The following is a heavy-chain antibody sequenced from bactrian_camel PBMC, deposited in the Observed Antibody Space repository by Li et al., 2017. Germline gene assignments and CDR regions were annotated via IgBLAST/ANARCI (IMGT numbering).Heavy chain of an antibody. V-gene: IGHV3S40*01. CDR3: CRGEYHTL. Sequence: DVQLVESGGVLVQPGGSLRLSCAASGFPFSSYGMTWVRQAPVKGLEWVSDISSGGGSTYYADSVKGRFTISRDNAKNTVYLQMNSLKSEDTALYYCCRGEYHTLWGQGTQVTVS. CDR1: GFPFSSYG. J-gene: IGHJ4*01. CDR2: ISSGGGST.